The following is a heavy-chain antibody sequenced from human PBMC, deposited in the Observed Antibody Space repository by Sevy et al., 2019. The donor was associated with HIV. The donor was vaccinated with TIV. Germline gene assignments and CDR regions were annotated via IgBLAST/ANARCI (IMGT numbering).Heavy chain of an antibody. Sequence: SETLSLSCTVSGGSMTSYYWSWIRQPPGKGLEWIGYIYYSGSTNYNPSLKSRVTMSVDTSKNQFSLTLISVSAADTAVYHCARSVGMGIYFDYWGQGALVTVSS. CDR1: GGSMTSYY. CDR2: IYYSGST. CDR3: ARSVGMGIYFDY. D-gene: IGHD2-21*01. V-gene: IGHV4-59*13. J-gene: IGHJ4*02.